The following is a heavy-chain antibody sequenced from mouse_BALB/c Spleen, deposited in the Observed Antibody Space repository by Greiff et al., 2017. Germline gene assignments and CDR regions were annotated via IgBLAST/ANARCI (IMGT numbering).Heavy chain of an antibody. J-gene: IGHJ2*01. D-gene: IGHD1-1*01. CDR2: ISSGGST. V-gene: IGHV5-6-5*01. Sequence: EVKLMESGGGLVKPGGSLKLSCAASGFTFSSYAMSWVRQTPEKRLEWVASISSGGSTYYPDSVKGRFTISRDNARNILYLQMSSLRSEDTAMYYCARGKRDGSSPYYFDYWGQGTTLTVSS. CDR1: GFTFSSYA. CDR3: ARGKRDGSSPYYFDY.